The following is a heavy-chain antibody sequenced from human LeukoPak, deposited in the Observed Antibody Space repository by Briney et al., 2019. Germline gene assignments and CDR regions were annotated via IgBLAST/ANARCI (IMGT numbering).Heavy chain of an antibody. V-gene: IGHV3-7*01. CDR1: GFTFSSYW. CDR2: IKQDGSEK. D-gene: IGHD3-10*01. Sequence: GGSLRLSCAASGFTFSSYWMSWVRQAPGKGLEWVANIKQDGSEKYYVDSVKGRFTISRDNAENSLYLQMNGLRAEDTAVYYCARSLLVRGGGEGYWGQGTLVTVSS. J-gene: IGHJ4*02. CDR3: ARSLLVRGGGEGY.